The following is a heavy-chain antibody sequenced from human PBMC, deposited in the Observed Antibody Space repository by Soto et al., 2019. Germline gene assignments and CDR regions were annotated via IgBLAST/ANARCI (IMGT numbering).Heavy chain of an antibody. V-gene: IGHV4-39*01. Sequence: SETLSLTCTVSGGSISSSSYYWGWIRQPPGKGLEWIGSIYYSGSTYYNPSLKSRVTISVDTSKNQFSLKLSSVTAADTAVYYCVSGRFGELFPFDYWGQGTLVTVSS. D-gene: IGHD3-10*01. CDR1: GGSISSSSYY. CDR2: IYYSGST. CDR3: VSGRFGELFPFDY. J-gene: IGHJ4*02.